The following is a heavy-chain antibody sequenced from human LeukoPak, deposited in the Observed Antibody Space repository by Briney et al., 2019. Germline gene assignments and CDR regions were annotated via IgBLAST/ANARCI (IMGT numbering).Heavy chain of an antibody. CDR2: IYTSGST. J-gene: IGHJ4*02. CDR1: GGSISSYY. Sequence: PSETLSLTCTVSGGSISSYYWSWIRQPAGKGLEWIGRIYTSGSTNYNPSLKSRVTMSVATSKNQFSLKLSSVTAADTAVYYCARGVVGATTGYYFDYWGQGTLVTVSS. D-gene: IGHD1-26*01. V-gene: IGHV4-4*07. CDR3: ARGVVGATTGYYFDY.